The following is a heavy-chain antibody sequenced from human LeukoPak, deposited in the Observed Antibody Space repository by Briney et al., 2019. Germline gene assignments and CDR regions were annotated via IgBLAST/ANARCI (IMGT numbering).Heavy chain of an antibody. CDR1: GYMFTSYW. Sequence: ASVTVSCKTSGYMFTSYWMLWVRRDPGQGLEWMGIINPSGGSTRYAQKFEGRVTMTRDTSTSTVYMELSSLRSEDTAVYYCARDVEMATIRVYCDYWGQGTLVTVSS. J-gene: IGHJ4*02. D-gene: IGHD5-24*01. V-gene: IGHV1-46*01. CDR2: INPSGGST. CDR3: ARDVEMATIRVYCDY.